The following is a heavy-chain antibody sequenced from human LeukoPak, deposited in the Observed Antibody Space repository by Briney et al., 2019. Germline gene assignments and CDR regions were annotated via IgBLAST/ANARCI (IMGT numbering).Heavy chain of an antibody. V-gene: IGHV4-59*01. D-gene: IGHD4-11*01. CDR1: GDSISSYY. J-gene: IGHJ4*02. Sequence: SETLSLTCTVSGDSISSYYWNWIRQPPGKGLEWIGYIYYSGSTNYNPSLKSRVTISVDTSKNQFSLKLSSVTAADTAVYCCARDRSSEDYRYFDYWGQGTLVTVSS. CDR3: ARDRSSEDYRYFDY. CDR2: IYYSGST.